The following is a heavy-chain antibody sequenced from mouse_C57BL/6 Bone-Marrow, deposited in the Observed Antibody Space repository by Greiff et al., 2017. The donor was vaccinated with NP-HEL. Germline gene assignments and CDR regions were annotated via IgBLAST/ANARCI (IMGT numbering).Heavy chain of an antibody. Sequence: EVMLVESGGDLVKPGGSLKLSCAASGFTFSSYGMSWVRQTPDKRLEWVATISSGGSYTYYPDSVKGRFTIARDNAKHTLYLQLSSLKSEDTAMDYCARHDYSNYVDYWGQGTTITVSA. CDR1: GFTFSSYG. D-gene: IGHD2-5*01. CDR2: ISSGGSYT. CDR3: ARHDYSNYVDY. V-gene: IGHV5-6*02. J-gene: IGHJ2*01.